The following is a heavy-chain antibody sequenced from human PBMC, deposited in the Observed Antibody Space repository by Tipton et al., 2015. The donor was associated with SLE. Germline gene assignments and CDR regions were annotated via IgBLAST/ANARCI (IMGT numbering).Heavy chain of an antibody. V-gene: IGHV4-30-2*01. D-gene: IGHD3-3*01. CDR1: GGSISSGGYS. Sequence: TLSLTCVVSGGSISSGGYSWSWIRQPPGKGLEWIGYIYHSGSTNYNPSLKSRVTISVDTSKNQFSLKLSSVTAADTAVYYCARYLTIFGSWGQGTLVTVSS. J-gene: IGHJ5*02. CDR3: ARYLTIFGS. CDR2: IYHSGST.